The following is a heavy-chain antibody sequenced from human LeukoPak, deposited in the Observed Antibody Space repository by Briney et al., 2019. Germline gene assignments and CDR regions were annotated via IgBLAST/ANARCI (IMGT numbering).Heavy chain of an antibody. D-gene: IGHD4-17*01. J-gene: IGHJ4*02. CDR1: GFTVSSNY. Sequence: GGSLRLSCAASGFTVSSNYMSWVRQAPGKGLEWVSVIYSGGSTYYADSVKGRFTISRDSSKNTLYLQMNSLRAEDTAVYYCARALGDYDTFDYWGQGTLVTVSS. CDR3: ARALGDYDTFDY. V-gene: IGHV3-53*01. CDR2: IYSGGST.